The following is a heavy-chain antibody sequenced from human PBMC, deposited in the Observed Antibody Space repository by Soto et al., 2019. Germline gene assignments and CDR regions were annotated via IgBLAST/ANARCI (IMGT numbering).Heavy chain of an antibody. CDR3: ARESEDLTSNFDY. J-gene: IGHJ4*02. V-gene: IGHV3-21*06. Sequence: GGSLRLSCAASGFTFTRYSMNWVRQAPGKGLEWVSSISSTTNYIYYGDSMKGRFTISRDNAKNSLYLEMNSLRAEDTAVYYCARESEDLTSNFDYWGQGTPVTVSS. CDR2: ISSTTNYI. CDR1: GFTFTRYS.